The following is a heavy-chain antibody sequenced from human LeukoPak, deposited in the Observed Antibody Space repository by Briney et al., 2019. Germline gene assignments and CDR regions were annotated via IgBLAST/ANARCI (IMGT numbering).Heavy chain of an antibody. CDR3: ARAFNGAAPVQR. CDR1: GFTFSNYY. J-gene: IGHJ1*01. Sequence: GGSLRLSCAAPGFTFSNYYMSWIRQAPGKGLEWVSYISSSGSTIYYADSVKGRFTISRDNAKNPLYLQMNSLRAEDTAVYYCARAFNGAAPVQRWGQGTLVTVSS. V-gene: IGHV3-11*01. D-gene: IGHD4-17*01. CDR2: ISSSGSTI.